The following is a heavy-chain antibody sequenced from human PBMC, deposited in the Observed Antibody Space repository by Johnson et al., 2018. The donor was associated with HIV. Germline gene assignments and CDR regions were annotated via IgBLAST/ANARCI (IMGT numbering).Heavy chain of an antibody. CDR1: GFTFNDYY. V-gene: IGHV3-7*01. CDR2: IKQDGNEK. CDR3: VRDDYSFHI. J-gene: IGHJ3*02. D-gene: IGHD4/OR15-4a*01. Sequence: VQLVESGGGLVKPGGSLRLSCTASGFTFNDYYMTWVRQAPGEWLEWVANIKQDGNEKYYLDSVKGRFTISRDNAKNTLYLEMSGLRADDTAVYYCVRDDYSFHIWGRGTMVTVSS.